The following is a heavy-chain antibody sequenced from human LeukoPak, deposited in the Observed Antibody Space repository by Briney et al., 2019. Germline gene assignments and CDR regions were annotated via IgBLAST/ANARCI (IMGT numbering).Heavy chain of an antibody. CDR3: ARVGLRGSRTFDY. Sequence: GGSLRLSCAASGFSFSDHYMDWVRQAPGKGLEWVGRTRDKANSYSTEYAASVKGRFTISRDASKNSLCLQMNSLQTEDTAVYYCARVGLRGSRTFDYWGQGTLATVSS. J-gene: IGHJ4*02. CDR2: TRDKANSYST. D-gene: IGHD3-16*01. V-gene: IGHV3-72*01. CDR1: GFSFSDHY.